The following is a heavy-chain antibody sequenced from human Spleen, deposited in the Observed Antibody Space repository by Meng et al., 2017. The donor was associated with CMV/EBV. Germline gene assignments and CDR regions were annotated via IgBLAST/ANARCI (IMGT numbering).Heavy chain of an antibody. J-gene: IGHJ5*02. CDR1: RFTFSNYA. D-gene: IGHD3-3*01. CDR2: ISYDAKSK. CDR3: ATNFGRLTTIFGP. V-gene: IGHV3-30*04. Sequence: GESLKISCAASRFTFSNYAMHWVRQAPGKGLEWVAVISYDAKSKYYADSVKGRFTISRDSSKSTLYLQMNSLRAEDTAMYYCATNFGRLTTIFGPWGQGTLVTVSS.